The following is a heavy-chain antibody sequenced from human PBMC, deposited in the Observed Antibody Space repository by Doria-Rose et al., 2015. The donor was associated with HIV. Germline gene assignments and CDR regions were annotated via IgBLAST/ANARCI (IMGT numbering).Heavy chain of an antibody. Sequence: QVTLKESGPVLVKPTETLTLTCTVSGVSLSSPGMGVSWIRQPPGKALERLANIFSDDERSYKASLNSRLPISRGTSKSQVVLTMTDMDPVDTATYYCARIKSSRWYHKYYFDFWGQGTLVIVSA. J-gene: IGHJ4*02. CDR2: IFSDDER. D-gene: IGHD6-13*01. CDR3: ARIKSSRWYHKYYFDF. V-gene: IGHV2-26*01. CDR1: GVSLSSPGMG.